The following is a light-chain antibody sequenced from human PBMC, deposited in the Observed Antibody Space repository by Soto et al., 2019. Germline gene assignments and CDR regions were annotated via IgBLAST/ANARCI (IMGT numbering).Light chain of an antibody. Sequence: DLQMTQSPSSLSASVGDRVTITCRASQTISNYLNWYQQKPGKAPKLLIYAASSLQSGVPSRFSGSGSGTDCTVTTSSLQREDFATYYCQQSYITPFCVGAGTKVDIK. CDR1: QTISNY. CDR3: QQSYITPFC. CDR2: AAS. V-gene: IGKV1-39*01. J-gene: IGKJ3*01.